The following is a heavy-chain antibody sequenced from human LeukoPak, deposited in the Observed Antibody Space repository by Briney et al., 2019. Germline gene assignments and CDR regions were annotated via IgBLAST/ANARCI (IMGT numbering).Heavy chain of an antibody. CDR1: GFTFSSYS. CDR3: ARRVVTAHWYFDL. D-gene: IGHD2-21*02. Sequence: GGSLRLSCAASGFTFSSYSMNWVRQAPGKGLEWVSYISSSSSTIYYADSVKGRFTISRDNAKNSLYLQMNSLRAEDTAVYYCARRVVTAHWYFDLWGRGTLVTVSS. CDR2: ISSSSSTI. J-gene: IGHJ2*01. V-gene: IGHV3-48*04.